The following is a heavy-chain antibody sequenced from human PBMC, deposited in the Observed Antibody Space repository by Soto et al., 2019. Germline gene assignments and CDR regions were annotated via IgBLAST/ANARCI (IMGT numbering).Heavy chain of an antibody. V-gene: IGHV4-59*01. CDR2: VYYSGST. D-gene: IGHD2-15*01. J-gene: IGHJ4*02. CDR3: ARARGHPYKYCSGDDCYSPYFDY. CDR1: GGSISSYY. Sequence: QMQLQESGPGLVKPSETLSLTCNVSGGSISSYYWSWIRQPPGKGLEWIGYVYYSGSTNYNPSLQSRVTISVDTSKNQFSLDLRSVTAADTAMYYCARARGHPYKYCSGDDCYSPYFDYWGQGTLVTVSS.